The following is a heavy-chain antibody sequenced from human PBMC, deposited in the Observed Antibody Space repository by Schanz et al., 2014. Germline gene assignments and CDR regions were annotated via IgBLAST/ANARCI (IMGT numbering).Heavy chain of an antibody. J-gene: IGHJ3*02. CDR1: GFTFSAYG. V-gene: IGHV3-33*06. CDR2: IWYDGNNK. Sequence: QVQLVESGGGVVQPGRSLRLSCAASGFTFSAYGMHWVRQAPGKGLEWVAVIWYDGNNKYYADSVKGRFTISRDNSKKQMYLQMKRLRAEDTALYYCAKDPHRDYGGKPQAFDIWGQGTMVTVSS. CDR3: AKDPHRDYGGKPQAFDI. D-gene: IGHD4-17*01.